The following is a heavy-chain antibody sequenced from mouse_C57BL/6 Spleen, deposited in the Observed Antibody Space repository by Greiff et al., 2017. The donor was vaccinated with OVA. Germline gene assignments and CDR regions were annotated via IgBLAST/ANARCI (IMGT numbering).Heavy chain of an antibody. CDR3: ARTGYYFDY. V-gene: IGHV1-50*01. Sequence: VQLQQPGAELVKPGASVKLSCKASGYTFTSYWMQWVKQRPGQGLEWIGEIDPSDSYTNYNQKFKGKATLTVDTSSNTAYMQLSSLTSEDSAVYYCARTGYYFDYWGQGTTLTVSS. CDR1: GYTFTSYW. CDR2: IDPSDSYT. J-gene: IGHJ2*01. D-gene: IGHD4-1*01.